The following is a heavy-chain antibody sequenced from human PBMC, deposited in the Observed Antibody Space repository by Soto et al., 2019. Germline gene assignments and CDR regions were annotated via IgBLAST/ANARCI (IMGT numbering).Heavy chain of an antibody. D-gene: IGHD4-17*01. CDR2: IYYSGST. V-gene: IGHV4-31*03. CDR1: GGSISSGGYY. Sequence: QVQLQESGPGLVKPSQTLSLTYTVSGGSISSGGYYWSWIRQHPGKGLEWIGYIYYSGSTYYNPSLKSRVTISVDTSKNQFSLKLSSVTAADTAVYYCAREDGDYVGGIDYWGQGTLVTVSS. CDR3: AREDGDYVGGIDY. J-gene: IGHJ4*02.